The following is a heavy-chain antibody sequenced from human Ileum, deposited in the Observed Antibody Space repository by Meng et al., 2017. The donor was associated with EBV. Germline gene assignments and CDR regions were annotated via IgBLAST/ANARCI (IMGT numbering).Heavy chain of an antibody. V-gene: IGHV4-39*07. CDR2: VYYSGAT. CDR1: GDSINSVYYY. CDR3: AREGPSRTIRDK. D-gene: IGHD2-2*02. Sequence: QLQLQESGPGLVKPSETLSLTCTVSGDSINSVYYYWGWVRQTPGKGLEWIGSVYYSGATFYNPSLKSRVTISIDTSKNQFSLRLTSVTAADTAVYYCAREGPSRTIRDKWGQGTLGTVAS. J-gene: IGHJ4*02.